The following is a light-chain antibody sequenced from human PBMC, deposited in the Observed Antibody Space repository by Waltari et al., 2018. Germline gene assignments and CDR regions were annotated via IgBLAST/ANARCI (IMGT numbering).Light chain of an antibody. J-gene: IGKJ4*01. V-gene: IGKV2-28*01. CDR3: MQALQPPLS. Sequence: DIVLIQSPLSLSVTPGEPASISCRSSQTLLFVNGYDYLDWYVQKPGQSPQRLITLGSSPAPGVPARFSGSGSGTDFTLEITRVEPEDVGIYYCMQALQPPLSFGGGTRVEI. CDR1: QTLLFVNGYDY. CDR2: LGS.